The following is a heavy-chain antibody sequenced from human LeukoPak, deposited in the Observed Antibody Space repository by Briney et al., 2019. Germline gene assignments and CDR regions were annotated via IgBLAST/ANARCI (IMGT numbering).Heavy chain of an antibody. D-gene: IGHD6-13*01. CDR3: ARDIAAAGRGAGDY. V-gene: IGHV1-2*02. J-gene: IGHJ4*02. CDR1: GYTASGYY. CDR2: INPNSGGI. Sequence: GAPVMVSCKVSGYTASGYYILWVCEAPGQGLEWMGWINPNSGGISYEQKFQGRVTMTRDTSISTAYMELSRLRSDDTAVYYCARDIAAAGRGAGDYWGQGTLVTVSS.